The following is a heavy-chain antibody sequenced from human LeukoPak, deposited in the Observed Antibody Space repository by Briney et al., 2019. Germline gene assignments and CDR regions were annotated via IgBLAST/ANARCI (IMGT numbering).Heavy chain of an antibody. CDR2: ISSSSSTI. CDR3: ARVRVSPWIVVVGRYMDV. V-gene: IGHV3-48*01. Sequence: GGSLRLSCAASGFTVSSNYMNWVRQAPGKGLEWVSYISSSSSTIYYADSVKGRFTISRDNSKNTLYLQMNSLRAEDTAVYYCARVRVSPWIVVVGRYMDVWGKGTTVTVSS. D-gene: IGHD2-2*01. J-gene: IGHJ6*03. CDR1: GFTVSSNY.